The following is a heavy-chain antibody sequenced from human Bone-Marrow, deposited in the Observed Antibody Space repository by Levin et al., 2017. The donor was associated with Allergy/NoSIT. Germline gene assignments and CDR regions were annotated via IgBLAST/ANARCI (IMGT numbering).Heavy chain of an antibody. CDR3: AGRTYLGSYYYGLDV. V-gene: IGHV4-31*03. J-gene: IGHJ6*02. CDR1: GDSVGYVPNY. D-gene: IGHD3-16*01. Sequence: NPSETLSLTCSVSGDSVGYVPNYWTWIRHHPARGLEWIGYIYYGVSTKYNPSLRSRVTISVDTSKNQFSLNLTSVTAADTAVYYCAGRTYLGSYYYGLDVWGQGTSVTVSS. CDR2: IYYGVST.